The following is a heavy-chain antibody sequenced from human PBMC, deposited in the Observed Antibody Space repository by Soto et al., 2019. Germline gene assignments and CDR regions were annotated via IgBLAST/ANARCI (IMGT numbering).Heavy chain of an antibody. J-gene: IGHJ4*02. CDR1: GHTLINYY. Sequence: XSVKVYWQTSGHTLINYYMHWVRQAPGQGLDWLGKIDPSGNGTSYAERFQGRITLTSDTSTKTVYVELSSLRSEDTAIYYCAINYYDSSGYLYWGQGTLVTVSS. D-gene: IGHD3-22*01. V-gene: IGHV1-46*01. CDR2: IDPSGNGT. CDR3: AINYYDSSGYLY.